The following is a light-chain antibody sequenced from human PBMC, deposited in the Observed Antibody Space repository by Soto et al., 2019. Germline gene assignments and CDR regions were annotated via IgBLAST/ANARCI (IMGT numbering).Light chain of an antibody. Sequence: QSALTLPASVSGSPGQSITISCTGTSSGVGGYNYVSWYQQHPGKAPKLMIYDVSNRPSGVSNRFSGSKSGTTASLTISGLQAEDEADYYCSSYTSSSTSVVFGGGTKLTVL. CDR1: SSGVGGYNY. J-gene: IGLJ2*01. CDR2: DVS. CDR3: SSYTSSSTSVV. V-gene: IGLV2-14*01.